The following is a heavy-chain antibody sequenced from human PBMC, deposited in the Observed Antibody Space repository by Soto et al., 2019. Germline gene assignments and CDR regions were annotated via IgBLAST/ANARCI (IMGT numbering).Heavy chain of an antibody. CDR2: INANSGDT. CDR1: GYTFSGHY. V-gene: IGHV1-2*02. Sequence: GASVKVSCKASGYTFSGHYMHWIRQAPGQGPEWLGWINANSGDTDRAPKFQDRLTMTRETSISTAYMELSRLRSDDTAVYYCARGGALDGTSPPFNHWGQGTLVTVSS. CDR3: ARGGALDGTSPPFNH. D-gene: IGHD6-19*01. J-gene: IGHJ1*01.